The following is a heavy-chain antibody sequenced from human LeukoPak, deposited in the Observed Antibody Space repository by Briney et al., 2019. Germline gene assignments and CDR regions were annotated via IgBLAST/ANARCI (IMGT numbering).Heavy chain of an antibody. CDR1: QFTFNAHA. CDR2: ITSSGVET. CDR3: VKDMSKYFDWAPYYFDS. V-gene: IGHV3-64D*06. J-gene: IGHJ4*02. D-gene: IGHD3-9*01. Sequence: PGGSLRLSCSASQFTFNAHALHWVRQAPGRGLEHLSAITSSGVETYYADSVKGRFTISRDNSKDTLYLQMSSLGPEDTATYYCVKDMSKYFDWAPYYFDSWGQGTLVTVSS.